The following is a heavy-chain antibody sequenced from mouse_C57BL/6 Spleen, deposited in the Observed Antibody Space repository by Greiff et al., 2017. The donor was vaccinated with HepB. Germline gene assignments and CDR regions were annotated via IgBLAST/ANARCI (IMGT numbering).Heavy chain of an antibody. CDR3: ARPYYYGSSPYAMDY. V-gene: IGHV14-3*01. Sequence: DVKLQESVAELVRPGASVKLSCTASGFNIKNTYMHWVKQRPEQGLEWIGRIDPANGNTKYAPKFQGKATITADTSSNTAYLQLSSLTSEDTAIYYCARPYYYGSSPYAMDYWGQGTSVTVSS. J-gene: IGHJ4*01. CDR1: GFNIKNTY. D-gene: IGHD1-1*01. CDR2: IDPANGNT.